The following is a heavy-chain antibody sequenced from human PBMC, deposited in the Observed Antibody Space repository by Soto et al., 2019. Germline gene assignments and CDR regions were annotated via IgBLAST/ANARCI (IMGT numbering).Heavy chain of an antibody. V-gene: IGHV3-33*06. J-gene: IGHJ3*02. Sequence: GSLRLSCAASGFTFSSYGMHWVRQAPGKGLEWVAVIWYDGSNKYYADSVRGRFTISRDNSKNTLYLQMNSLRAEDTAVYYCANIVIGGSYYADAFDIWGQGTMVTVSS. CDR2: IWYDGSNK. D-gene: IGHD1-26*01. CDR3: ANIVIGGSYYADAFDI. CDR1: GFTFSSYG.